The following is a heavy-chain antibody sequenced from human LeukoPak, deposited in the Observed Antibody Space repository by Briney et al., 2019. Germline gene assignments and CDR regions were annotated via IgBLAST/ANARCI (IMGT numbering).Heavy chain of an antibody. CDR1: GFTFSIYA. CDR2: ISANGGET. J-gene: IGHJ4*02. V-gene: IGHV3-23*01. CDR3: AKDQTRYSGSSNYFDY. D-gene: IGHD1-26*01. Sequence: GGSLRLSCAASGFTFSIYAMNWVRQAPGKGLEWVSSISANGGETHYADSVKGRFTISRDNSKNTLYLQINNPRVEDTAVYYCAKDQTRYSGSSNYFDYWGQGTLVTVSS.